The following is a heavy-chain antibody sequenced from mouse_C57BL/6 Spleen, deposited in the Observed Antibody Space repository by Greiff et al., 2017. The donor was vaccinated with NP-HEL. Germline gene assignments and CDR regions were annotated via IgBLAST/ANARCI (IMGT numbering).Heavy chain of an antibody. CDR3: AREAGTRWYFDV. CDR1: GYSITSGYY. V-gene: IGHV3-6*01. J-gene: IGHJ1*03. CDR2: ISYDGSN. Sequence: ESGPGLVKPSQSLSLTCSVTGYSITSGYYWNWIRQFPGNKLEWMGYISYDGSNNYNPSLKNRISITRDTSKNQFFLKLNSVTTEDTATYYCAREAGTRWYFDVWGTGTTVTVSS. D-gene: IGHD4-1*01.